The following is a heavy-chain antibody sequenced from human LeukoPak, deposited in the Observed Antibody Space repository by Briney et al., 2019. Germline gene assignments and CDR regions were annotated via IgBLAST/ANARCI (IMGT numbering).Heavy chain of an antibody. CDR1: GFTFSSYW. Sequence: AGGSLRLSCAASGFTFSSYWMHWVRQAPGKGLVWVSRINSDGSSTSYADSVKGRFTISRDNSKNTLYLQMNSLRAEDTAVYYCAKSPISGEAFDYWGQGTLVTVSS. V-gene: IGHV3-74*01. CDR2: INSDGSST. J-gene: IGHJ4*02. CDR3: AKSPISGEAFDY. D-gene: IGHD3-10*01.